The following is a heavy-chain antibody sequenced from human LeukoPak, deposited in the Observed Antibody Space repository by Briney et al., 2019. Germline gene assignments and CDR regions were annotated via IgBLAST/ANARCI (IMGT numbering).Heavy chain of an antibody. Sequence: ASVKVSCKASGYTFTSYYMHWVRQAPGQGLEWMGIINPSGGSTSYAQKFQGRVTMTRDTPTSTVYMELSSLRSEDTAVYYCARAIPNYYGSGSYLDYWGQGTLVTVSS. CDR2: INPSGGST. J-gene: IGHJ4*02. D-gene: IGHD3-10*01. CDR3: ARAIPNYYGSGSYLDY. V-gene: IGHV1-46*03. CDR1: GYTFTSYY.